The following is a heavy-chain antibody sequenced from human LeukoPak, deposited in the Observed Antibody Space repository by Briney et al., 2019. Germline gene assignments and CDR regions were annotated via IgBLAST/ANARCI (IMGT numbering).Heavy chain of an antibody. Sequence: GGSLRLSCAASGFTVSSNYMSWVRQAPGKGLEWVSVIYSGGSTYYADSVKGRFTISRDNSKNTLYLQMNSLGAEDTAVYYCARDSLRPYYDFWSGSAGYYYYYGMDVWGQGTTVTVSS. CDR1: GFTVSSNY. V-gene: IGHV3-53*01. D-gene: IGHD3-3*01. CDR2: IYSGGST. CDR3: ARDSLRPYYDFWSGSAGYYYYYGMDV. J-gene: IGHJ6*02.